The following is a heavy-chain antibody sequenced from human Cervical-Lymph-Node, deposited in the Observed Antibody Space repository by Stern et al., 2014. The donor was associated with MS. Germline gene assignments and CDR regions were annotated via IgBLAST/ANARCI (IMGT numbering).Heavy chain of an antibody. CDR1: GGTFNNHV. CDR3: ANRDMGYTYGRHDS. CDR2: IIPMFGTP. D-gene: IGHD5-12*01. J-gene: IGHJ4*02. Sequence: VQLEESGAEVKKPGSSVKVSCKASGGTFNNHVISWVRQARGQGLEWMGGIIPMFGTPNYARKFQGRVTIIADKSTSTVHMVLRNLNDEDTAMYYCANRDMGYTYGRHDSWGQGTLVTVS. V-gene: IGHV1-69*06.